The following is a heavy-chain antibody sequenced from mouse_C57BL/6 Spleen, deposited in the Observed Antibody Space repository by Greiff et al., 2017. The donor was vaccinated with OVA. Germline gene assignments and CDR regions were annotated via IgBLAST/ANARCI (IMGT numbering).Heavy chain of an antibody. Sequence: QVQLQQPGAELVRPGSSVKLSCKASGYTFTSYWMHWVKQRPIQGLEWIGNIDPSDSETHYNQKFKDKATLTVDKSSSTAYMQLSSLTSEYSAVYYCAREGTTVVAPFDYWGQGTTLTVSS. J-gene: IGHJ2*01. D-gene: IGHD1-1*01. CDR2: IDPSDSET. CDR1: GYTFTSYW. CDR3: AREGTTVVAPFDY. V-gene: IGHV1-52*01.